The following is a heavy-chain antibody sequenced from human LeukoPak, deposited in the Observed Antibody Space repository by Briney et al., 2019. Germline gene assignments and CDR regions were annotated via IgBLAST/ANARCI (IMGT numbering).Heavy chain of an antibody. V-gene: IGHV4-30-2*01. D-gene: IGHD3-10*01. CDR2: IYHSGST. CDR1: GGSISSGGYS. Sequence: PSETLSLTCAVSGGSISSGGYSWSWIRQPPGKGLEWIGYIYHSGSTYYNPSLKSRVTISIDKSKNQFSPKLSSVTAADTAVYYCVRERGVYGSGSSGHFDYWGQGTLVTVSS. CDR3: VRERGVYGSGSSGHFDY. J-gene: IGHJ4*02.